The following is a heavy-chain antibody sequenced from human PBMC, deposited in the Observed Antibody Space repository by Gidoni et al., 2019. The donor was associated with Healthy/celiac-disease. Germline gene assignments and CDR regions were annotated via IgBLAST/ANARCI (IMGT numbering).Heavy chain of an antibody. Sequence: QPGRSLRLTCAASGFTFSSYAMHWVRQAPGKGLEWVAVISYDGSNKYYADSVKGRFTISRDNSKNTLYLQMNSLRAEDTAVYYCARDAKPITMIVVVSTGSELPDYWGQGTLVTVSS. CDR3: ARDAKPITMIVVVSTGSELPDY. V-gene: IGHV3-30-3*01. CDR2: ISYDGSNK. CDR1: GFTFSSYA. D-gene: IGHD3-22*01. J-gene: IGHJ4*02.